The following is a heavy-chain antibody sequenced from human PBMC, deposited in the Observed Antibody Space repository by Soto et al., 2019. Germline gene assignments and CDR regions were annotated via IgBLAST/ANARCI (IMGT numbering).Heavy chain of an antibody. CDR1: GYTFTSYD. CDR3: ARRNGAYGRLDY. Sequence: QVQLVQSGAEVKKPGASVKVSCKASGYTFTSYDINWVRQATGQGLEWMGWMNPNSGNTDYAQKFRGRVTMTRDTSIRTAYMELSGLTSEDTAVYYCARRNGAYGRLDYWGLGTLVTVSS. D-gene: IGHD4-17*01. V-gene: IGHV1-8*01. CDR2: MNPNSGNT. J-gene: IGHJ4*02.